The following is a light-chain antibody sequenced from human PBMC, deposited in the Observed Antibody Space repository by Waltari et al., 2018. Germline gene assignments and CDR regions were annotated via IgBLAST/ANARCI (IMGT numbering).Light chain of an antibody. V-gene: IGLV2-23*01. CDR3: CSYADSRTWV. J-gene: IGLJ3*02. CDR1: RSDVGRYDL. CDR2: EDS. Sequence: QSALTQPASVSGSPGQSITISCTGCRSDVGRYDLVSWYQHHPDKAPQVIIFEDSKRPSGVSNRFSGSKSGNTASLTISGLQAEDEADYYCCSYADSRTWVFGGGTKLTVL.